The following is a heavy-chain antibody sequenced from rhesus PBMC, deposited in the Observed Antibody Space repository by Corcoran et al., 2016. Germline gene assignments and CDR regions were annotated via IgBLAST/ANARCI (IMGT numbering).Heavy chain of an antibody. V-gene: IGHV4-127*01. J-gene: IGHJ4*01. CDR3: ARDRDGLS. Sequence: QVQLQESGPGLVKPSETLSLTCAVSGYSISSAYGGSWIRQPPGKGLEWVGYIGGRSRSSSYNPSHRSRVTISKDASKNQFSLKLSSVTAADTAVYYCARDRDGLSWGQGVLVTVSS. CDR1: GYSISSAYG. D-gene: IGHD3-3*01. CDR2: IGGRSRSS.